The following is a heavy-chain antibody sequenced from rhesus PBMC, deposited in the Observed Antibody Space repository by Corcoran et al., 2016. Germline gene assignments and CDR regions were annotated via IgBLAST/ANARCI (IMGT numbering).Heavy chain of an antibody. CDR1: GGSISGYY. D-gene: IGHD1-14*01. Sequence: QVKLQQWGEGLVKPSETLSLTCAVYGGSISGYYWSWIRQPPGKGLGWIGNIDGNSQRTNYNPPLKNRCTISKDTSKNQFSLKLSSVTAADTAVYYCARDLPFIAGTTWGLWGPGVLVTVSS. J-gene: IGHJ5-1*01. CDR3: ARDLPFIAGTTWGL. CDR2: IDGNSQRT. V-gene: IGHV4-73*01.